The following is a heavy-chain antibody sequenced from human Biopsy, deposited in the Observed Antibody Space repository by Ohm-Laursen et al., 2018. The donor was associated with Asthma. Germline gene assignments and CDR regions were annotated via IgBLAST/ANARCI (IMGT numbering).Heavy chain of an antibody. CDR3: ARVKDCYNFDY. CDR1: GGSISSGGYY. D-gene: IGHD5-24*01. J-gene: IGHJ4*02. Sequence: SETLSLTCAVSGGSISSGGYYWSWIRQPPGKGLEWIGYIYHSGSTYYNPSLKSRVTISVDRSKNQFSLKLSSVTAADTAVYYCARVKDCYNFDYWGQGTLVTVSS. V-gene: IGHV4-30-2*01. CDR2: IYHSGST.